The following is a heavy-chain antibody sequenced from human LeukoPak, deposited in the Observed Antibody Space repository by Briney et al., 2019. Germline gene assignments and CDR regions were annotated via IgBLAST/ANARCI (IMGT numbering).Heavy chain of an antibody. CDR1: GFTFSRYS. CDR2: IWYDGSGK. CDR3: ARDGKVPSNWFDP. J-gene: IGHJ5*02. Sequence: GRSLRLSCAASGFTFSRYSMHWVRQAPGKGLEWVAIIWYDGSGKYYADSVKGRFTISRDNAKNSLYLQMNSLRAEDTAVYYCARDGKVPSNWFDPWGQGTLVTVSS. D-gene: IGHD1-1*01. V-gene: IGHV3-33*01.